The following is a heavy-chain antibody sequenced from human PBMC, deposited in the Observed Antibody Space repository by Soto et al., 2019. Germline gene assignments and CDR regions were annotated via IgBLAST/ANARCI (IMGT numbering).Heavy chain of an antibody. J-gene: IGHJ4*02. Sequence: EVQLLESGGGLVQPGGSLRLSCAASGFTFSSYAMSWVRQAPGKGLEWVSVISGSGGSTYYADSVKGRVTISRDNSKNTLYLQMNSLRAEDTAVYYCAKGLAWLVLYGFDYGGQGTLVNVSS. D-gene: IGHD6-19*01. V-gene: IGHV3-23*01. CDR1: GFTFSSYA. CDR3: AKGLAWLVLYGFDY. CDR2: ISGSGGST.